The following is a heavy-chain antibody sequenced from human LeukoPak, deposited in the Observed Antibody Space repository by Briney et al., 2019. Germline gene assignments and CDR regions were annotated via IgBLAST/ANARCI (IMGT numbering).Heavy chain of an antibody. CDR3: ARGTVGYQLDLDY. CDR1: GYTFTSYD. CDR2: MNPNSGNT. Sequence: ASVKVSCKASGYTFTSYDIDWVRQATGQGLEWMGWMNPNSGNTGYAQKFQGRVTITRNTSISTAYMELSSLRSEDTAVYYCARGTVGYQLDLDYWGQGTLVTVSS. V-gene: IGHV1-8*03. D-gene: IGHD2-2*01. J-gene: IGHJ4*02.